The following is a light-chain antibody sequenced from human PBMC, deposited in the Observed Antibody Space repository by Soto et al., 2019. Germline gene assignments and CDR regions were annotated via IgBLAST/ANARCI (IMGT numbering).Light chain of an antibody. CDR2: AAS. Sequence: DIQMTQSPSSLSASVGDRVTITCRASQSISSYLNWYQQKPGKAPKLLIYAASSLQSGVPSRFSGSGSGTDFTLTISSLQPEDFATYYCQRSYNPPRFTFGPGTKVDIK. J-gene: IGKJ3*01. V-gene: IGKV1-39*01. CDR3: QRSYNPPRFT. CDR1: QSISSY.